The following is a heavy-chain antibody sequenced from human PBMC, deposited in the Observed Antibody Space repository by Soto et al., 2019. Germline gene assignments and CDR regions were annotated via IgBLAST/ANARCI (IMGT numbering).Heavy chain of an antibody. D-gene: IGHD2-2*01. CDR3: ERRGVPAAVGYGMDV. J-gene: IGHJ6*02. Sequence: ASVKVSGKASGYTFTGDYMHWVRQAPGQGLGWMGWINPNSGGTNYAQKFQGWVTMTRDTSSSTAYMELSRLRSDDTAVYYCERRGVPAAVGYGMDVWGQGTTVTDSS. CDR1: GYTFTGDY. CDR2: INPNSGGT. V-gene: IGHV1-2*04.